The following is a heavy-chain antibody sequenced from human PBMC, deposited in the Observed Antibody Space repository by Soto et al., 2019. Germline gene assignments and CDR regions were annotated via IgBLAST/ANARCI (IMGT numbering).Heavy chain of an antibody. D-gene: IGHD7-27*01. CDR3: AKETQANLGTGGFDF. CDR2: INWKSDI. V-gene: IGHV3-9*01. CDR1: GFTFDDNA. Sequence: GGSLRLSCAVSGFTFDDNAMHWVRQAPEKGLEWVSGINWKSDIGYADSVKGRFTISRDNAENSLYLQMNSLRAEDTALYYCAKETQANLGTGGFDFWGQGTLVTVSS. J-gene: IGHJ4*02.